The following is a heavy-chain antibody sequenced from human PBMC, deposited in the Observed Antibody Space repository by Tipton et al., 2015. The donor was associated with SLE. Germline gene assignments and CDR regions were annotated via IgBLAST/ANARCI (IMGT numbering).Heavy chain of an antibody. Sequence: QVQLVQSGAEVKKPGASVKVSCKASGYTFTRYGITWVRQAPGQGLEWMGWISGDNGKANYAQNFQDRAIMTTDTSTSTAYLELRSLRSDDTAVYYCARLTPWGYDYWGPGMLVTVSS. J-gene: IGHJ4*02. CDR3: ARLTPWGYDY. D-gene: IGHD7-27*01. CDR1: GYTFTRYG. CDR2: ISGDNGKA. V-gene: IGHV1-18*01.